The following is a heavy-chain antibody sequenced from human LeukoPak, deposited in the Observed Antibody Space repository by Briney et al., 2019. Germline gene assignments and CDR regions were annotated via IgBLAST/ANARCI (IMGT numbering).Heavy chain of an antibody. J-gene: IGHJ6*02. V-gene: IGHV4-39*07. CDR1: GGSISSGGYY. D-gene: IGHD4-17*01. CDR2: INHSGST. CDR3: ARTVQVGYYYGMDV. Sequence: PSETLSLTCTVSGGSISSGGYYWSWIRQPPGKGLEWIGEINHSGSTNYNPSLKSRVTISVDTSKNQFSLKLSSVTAADTAVYYCARTVQVGYYYGMDVWGQGTTVTVSS.